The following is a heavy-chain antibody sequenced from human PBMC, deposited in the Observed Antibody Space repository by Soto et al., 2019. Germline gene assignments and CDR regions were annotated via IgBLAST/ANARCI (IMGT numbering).Heavy chain of an antibody. Sequence: PSETLSLTCTVSGGSISSGGYYWSWIRQHPGKGLEWIGYIYYSGSTYYNQSLKSRVTISVDTSKNQFSMKLSSVTAADTAVYYCSSWGSDTAMPNQAYYYYYMDVWGKGTTVTVSS. V-gene: IGHV4-31*03. CDR3: SSWGSDTAMPNQAYYYYYMDV. CDR1: GGSISSGGYY. CDR2: IYYSGST. D-gene: IGHD5-18*01. J-gene: IGHJ6*03.